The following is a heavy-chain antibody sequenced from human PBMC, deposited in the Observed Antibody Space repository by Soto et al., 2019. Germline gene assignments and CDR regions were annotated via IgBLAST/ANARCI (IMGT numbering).Heavy chain of an antibody. CDR2: ISAYNGNT. CDR3: ARDPHTVRGVTASWFDP. CDR1: GYTFTSYG. V-gene: IGHV1-18*01. J-gene: IGHJ5*02. Sequence: ASVTVSCTASGYTFTSYGISWVRQAPGQGLEWMGWISAYNGNTNYAQKLQGRVTMTTDTSTSTAYMELRSLRSDDTAVYYCARDPHTVRGVTASWFDPWGQGTLVNVSS. D-gene: IGHD3-10*01.